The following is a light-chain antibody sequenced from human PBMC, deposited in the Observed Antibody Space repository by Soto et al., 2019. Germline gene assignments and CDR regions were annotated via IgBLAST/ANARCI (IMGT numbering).Light chain of an antibody. J-gene: IGKJ1*01. Sequence: EIVLTQSPGTLSLSPGERATLSCRASQTVSSSYLAWYQQKLGQAPRLLIYGASNRATGIPDRFSGSGSVTDFTLTISRLEPEDVAVYYCQQYGSSPRTFGQGTKVEI. CDR2: GAS. CDR3: QQYGSSPRT. V-gene: IGKV3-20*01. CDR1: QTVSSSY.